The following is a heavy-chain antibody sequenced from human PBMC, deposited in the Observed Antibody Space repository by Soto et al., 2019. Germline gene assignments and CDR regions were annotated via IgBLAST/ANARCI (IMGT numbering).Heavy chain of an antibody. CDR1: GGSISSYY. Sequence: SETLSLTCTVSGGSISSYYWSWIRQPPGKGLEWIGYIYYSGSTNYNPSLKSRVTISVDTSKNQFSLKLSSVTAADTAVYYCARDTMDGDLDYWGQGTLVTSPQ. CDR2: IYYSGST. CDR3: ARDTMDGDLDY. D-gene: IGHD3-3*01. J-gene: IGHJ4*02. V-gene: IGHV4-59*01.